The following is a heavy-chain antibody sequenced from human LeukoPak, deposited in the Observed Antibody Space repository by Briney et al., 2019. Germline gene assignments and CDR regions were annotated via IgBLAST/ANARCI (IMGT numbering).Heavy chain of an antibody. D-gene: IGHD2-21*02. CDR1: GFTFTSYS. V-gene: IGHV3-30*18. J-gene: IGHJ4*02. Sequence: PGGSLRLSCAASGFTFTSYSIHWVRQTPGKGLEWMTVISSDGNAKSYADYVQGRFTISRDNSKNTVYLQMNSLRAEDSAVYYCAKEGCSGACSEDYFDNWGQGTLVTVAS. CDR2: ISSDGNAK. CDR3: AKEGCSGACSEDYFDN.